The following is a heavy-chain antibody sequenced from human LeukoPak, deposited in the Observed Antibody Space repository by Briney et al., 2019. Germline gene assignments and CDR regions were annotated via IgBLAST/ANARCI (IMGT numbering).Heavy chain of an antibody. J-gene: IGHJ4*02. CDR2: ISRSGSTK. V-gene: IGHV3-11*01. Sequence: PGGSLRLSCAASGFTFSDYNMRWIRQAPGKGLEWVSSISRSGSTKYYADSVKGRFTISRDNAKNSLFLQMNSLRAEDTAIYYCATYRQVLLPFESWGQGTLVTVSS. CDR3: ATYRQVLLPFES. D-gene: IGHD2-8*02. CDR1: GFTFSDYN.